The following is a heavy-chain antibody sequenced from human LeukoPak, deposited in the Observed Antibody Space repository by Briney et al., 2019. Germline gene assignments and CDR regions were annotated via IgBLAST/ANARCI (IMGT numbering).Heavy chain of an antibody. J-gene: IGHJ4*02. Sequence: SETLSLTCTVSGGSINSNNYYWGWIRQPPGKGLEWIGSIYSSGSAYYNPSLKSRVTISVDTSKNQFSLRLSSVTAADSAVYYCQSRYLEWLLEYWGQGTLVTVSS. CDR1: GGSINSNNYY. D-gene: IGHD3-3*01. CDR3: QSRYLEWLLEY. CDR2: IYSSGSA. V-gene: IGHV4-39*01.